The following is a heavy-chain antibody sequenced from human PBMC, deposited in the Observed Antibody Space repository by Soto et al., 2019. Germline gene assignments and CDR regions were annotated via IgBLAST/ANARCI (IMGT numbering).Heavy chain of an antibody. J-gene: IGHJ4*02. V-gene: IGHV4-4*02. CDR1: GGSISSSNW. CDR3: ASRFVRYYFDY. D-gene: IGHD3-3*01. Sequence: PSETLSLTCAVSGGSISSSNWWSWVRQPPGKGLEWIGEIYHSGSTNYNSSLKSRVTISVDKSKNQFSPKLSSVTAADTAVYYCASRFVRYYFDYWGQGTLVTVSS. CDR2: IYHSGST.